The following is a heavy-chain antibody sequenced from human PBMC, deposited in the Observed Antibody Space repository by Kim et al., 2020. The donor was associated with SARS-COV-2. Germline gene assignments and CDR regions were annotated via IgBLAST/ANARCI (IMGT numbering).Heavy chain of an antibody. D-gene: IGHD6-19*01. CDR3: AREEIAVAGRDFDY. V-gene: IGHV1-2*02. J-gene: IGHJ4*02. Sequence: AQKFQGRVTMTRDTSISTAYMELSRLRSDDTAVYYCAREEIAVAGRDFDYWGQGTLVTVSS.